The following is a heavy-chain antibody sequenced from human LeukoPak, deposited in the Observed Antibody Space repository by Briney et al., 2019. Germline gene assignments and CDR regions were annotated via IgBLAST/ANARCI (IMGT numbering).Heavy chain of an antibody. V-gene: IGHV4-61*02. Sequence: SETLSLTCTVSGVSITNLNYYWTWIRQPAGRRLEWIGRIYTSGGTNYNPSLKSRVTMSVDRSKNEISLHLASLTAADTALYYCAGRGSSSGTFDIWGPGTFVTVSS. CDR3: AGRGSSSGTFDI. D-gene: IGHD3-10*01. CDR2: IYTSGGT. J-gene: IGHJ3*02. CDR1: GVSITNLNYY.